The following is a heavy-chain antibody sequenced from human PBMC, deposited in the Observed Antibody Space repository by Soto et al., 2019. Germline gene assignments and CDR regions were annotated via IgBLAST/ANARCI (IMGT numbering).Heavy chain of an antibody. Sequence: GASMKVSCKASGYTFTSYGISWVRQAPGQGLEWMGWISAYNGNTNYAQKLQGRVTMTTDTSTSTAYMELRSLRSDDTAVYYCARDTIFGVVIPSRYYGMDVWGQGTTVTVSS. CDR3: ARDTIFGVVIPSRYYGMDV. V-gene: IGHV1-18*01. D-gene: IGHD3-3*01. CDR2: ISAYNGNT. J-gene: IGHJ6*02. CDR1: GYTFTSYG.